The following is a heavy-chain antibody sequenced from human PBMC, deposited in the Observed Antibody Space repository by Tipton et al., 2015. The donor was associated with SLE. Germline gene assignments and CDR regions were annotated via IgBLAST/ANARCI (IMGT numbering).Heavy chain of an antibody. CDR3: AKEVCAHY. CDR1: GGSISGSY. CDR2: IYYTGST. Sequence: GLVKPSETLSLTCTVSGGSISGSYWSWIRQSPGKGLEWIGYIYYTGSTNYSPSLKSRVTISLDTSRNQFSLNLRSVTAADTAVYYCAKEVCAHYWGQGTLVTVSS. V-gene: IGHV4-59*01. J-gene: IGHJ4*02.